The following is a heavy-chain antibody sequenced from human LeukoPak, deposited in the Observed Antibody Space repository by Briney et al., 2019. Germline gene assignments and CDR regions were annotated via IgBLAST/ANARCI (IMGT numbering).Heavy chain of an antibody. J-gene: IGHJ4*02. V-gene: IGHV4-39*01. D-gene: IGHD4-23*01. CDR2: ISYSGST. Sequence: SETLSLTCSVSGGSISSSSYYWDWIRQPPGTGLEWIGGISYSGSTYYNPSLESRVTMSVDTSNNQFSLKLSSVTAADTAVYYCARHDYGGNLSPLGYWGQGTLVTVSS. CDR1: GGSISSSSYY. CDR3: ARHDYGGNLSPLGY.